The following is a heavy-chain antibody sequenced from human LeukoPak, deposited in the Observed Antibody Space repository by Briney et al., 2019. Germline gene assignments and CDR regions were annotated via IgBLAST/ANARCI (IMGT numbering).Heavy chain of an antibody. CDR3: ARAQWAGTTQSFDY. D-gene: IGHD1-1*01. J-gene: IGHJ4*02. V-gene: IGHV3-48*01. Sequence: GGSLRLSCAASGFTFSSYSMNWVRQAPGKGLEWISYISSSSSTIYYADSVKGRFTISRDNAKNSLYLQMNSLRAEDTAVYYCARAQWAGTTQSFDYWGQGTLVTVSS. CDR1: GFTFSSYS. CDR2: ISSSSSTI.